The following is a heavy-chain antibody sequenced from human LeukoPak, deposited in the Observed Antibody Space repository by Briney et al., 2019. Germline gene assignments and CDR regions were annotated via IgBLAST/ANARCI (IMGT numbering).Heavy chain of an antibody. V-gene: IGHV3-23*01. D-gene: IGHD4-17*01. J-gene: IGHJ3*02. Sequence: GGSLRLSCAASGFTFSSYAMSWVRQAPGKGLEWVSSISGSGGRTYYADSVKGRFTISRDNSKNTLYLQMNSLRAEDTAVYYCAKDDDYGDYGDAFDIWGQGTMVTVSS. CDR3: AKDDDYGDYGDAFDI. CDR2: ISGSGGRT. CDR1: GFTFSSYA.